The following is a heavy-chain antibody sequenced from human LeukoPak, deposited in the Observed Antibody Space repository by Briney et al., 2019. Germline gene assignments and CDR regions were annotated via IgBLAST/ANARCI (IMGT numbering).Heavy chain of an antibody. CDR2: IYYSGST. Sequence: SETLSLACTVSGGSISSYYWSWIRQPPGKGLEWIGYIYYSGSTNYNPSLKSRVTISVDTSKNQFSLKLSSVTAADTAVYYCARVRGVNYYYGMDVWGQGTTVTVSS. CDR1: GGSISSYY. D-gene: IGHD3-10*01. J-gene: IGHJ6*02. CDR3: ARVRGVNYYYGMDV. V-gene: IGHV4-59*01.